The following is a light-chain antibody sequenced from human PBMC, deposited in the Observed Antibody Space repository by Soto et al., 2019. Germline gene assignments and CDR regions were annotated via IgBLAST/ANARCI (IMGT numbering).Light chain of an antibody. J-gene: IGKJ2*01. CDR3: QQYNSYRYT. CDR2: DAF. Sequence: DIQMTQSPSTLSASVGDRVTITCRASQSISSWLAWYQQKPGKAPKLLIYDAFSLESGVPSRFSGSGSGTEFTLTISSLQPDEFATYYCQQYNSYRYTFGQGTKLEIK. CDR1: QSISSW. V-gene: IGKV1-5*01.